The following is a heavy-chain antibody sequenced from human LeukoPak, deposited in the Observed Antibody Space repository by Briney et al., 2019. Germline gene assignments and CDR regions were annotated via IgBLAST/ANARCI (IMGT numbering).Heavy chain of an antibody. CDR3: ARDLHFQH. CDR2: INHSGST. V-gene: IGHV4-34*01. Sequence: PSETLSLTCAVYGGSFSGYYWSWIRQPPGKGLEWIGEINHSGSTNYNPSLKSRVTISVDTSKNQFSLKLSSVTAADTAVYYCARDLHFQHWGQGTLVTVSS. J-gene: IGHJ1*01. CDR1: GGSFSGYY.